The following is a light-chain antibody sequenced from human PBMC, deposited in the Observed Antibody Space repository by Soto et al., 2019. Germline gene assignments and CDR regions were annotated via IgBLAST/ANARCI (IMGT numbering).Light chain of an antibody. J-gene: IGKJ1*01. V-gene: IGKV3-20*01. CDR3: QHYGRSPPSWT. Sequence: IVLTQSPGTLSLSPGERATLSCRASQSVSSSHLAWYQQKPGQPPRLLIFDTSNRATGIPDRFSGSGSGTDFTLTISSLEPEDFVVYYCQHYGRSPPSWTFGQGTKVEIK. CDR2: DTS. CDR1: QSVSSSH.